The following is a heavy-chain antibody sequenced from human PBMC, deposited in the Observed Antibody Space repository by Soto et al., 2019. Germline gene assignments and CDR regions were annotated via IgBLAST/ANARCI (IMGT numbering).Heavy chain of an antibody. J-gene: IGHJ4*02. Sequence: ASVKVSCKASGYTFTGYYMHWVRQAPGQGLEWMGWINPNSGGTNYAQKFQGWVTMTRDTSISTAYMELSRLRSDDTAVYYCARQDIVVVPAAIDYWGQGTLVTVSS. CDR2: INPNSGGT. V-gene: IGHV1-2*04. CDR1: GYTFTGYY. D-gene: IGHD2-2*01. CDR3: ARQDIVVVPAAIDY.